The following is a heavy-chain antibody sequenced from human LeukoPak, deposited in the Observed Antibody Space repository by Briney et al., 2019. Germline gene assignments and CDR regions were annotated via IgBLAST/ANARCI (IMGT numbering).Heavy chain of an antibody. CDR2: ISGSGGST. V-gene: IGHV3-23*01. J-gene: IGHJ4*02. CDR3: AKSRMGVVGANLDY. Sequence: GGSLRLSCAASGFTFSSYAMSWVRQAPGKGLEWVSVISGSGGSTYYADSVKGRFTISRDNSKNTLYLQMNSLRAEDTAIYYCAKSRMGVVGANLDYWGQGTLVTVSS. CDR1: GFTFSSYA. D-gene: IGHD1-26*01.